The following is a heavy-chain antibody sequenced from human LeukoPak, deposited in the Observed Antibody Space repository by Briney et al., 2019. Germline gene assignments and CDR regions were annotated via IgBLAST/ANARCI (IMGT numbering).Heavy chain of an antibody. D-gene: IGHD4-17*01. J-gene: IGHJ3*02. CDR2: INPDGSVS. CDR3: ARDTTYGAADI. V-gene: IGHV3-7*05. Sequence: SGGSLRLSCEASGFIFSTSWMYWVRQAPGKGLEWVADINPDGSVSYYVDSVKGRFTISRDNARNTLYLQMNSLRDEDTAMYYCARDTTYGAADIWGQGTVVTVTS. CDR1: GFIFSTSW.